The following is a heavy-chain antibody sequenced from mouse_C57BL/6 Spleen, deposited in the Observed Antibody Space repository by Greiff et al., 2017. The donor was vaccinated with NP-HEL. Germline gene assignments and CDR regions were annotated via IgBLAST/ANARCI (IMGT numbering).Heavy chain of an antibody. CDR3: ARNWGTTVVAGVDV. CDR1: GFSLTSYG. D-gene: IGHD1-1*01. V-gene: IGHV2-2*01. CDR2: IWSGGST. Sequence: VQLQESGPGLVQPSQSLSITCTVSGFSLTSYGVHWVRQSPGKGLEWLGVIWSGGSTDYNAAFISRLSISKDNSKSQVFFKMNSLQADDTAIYYCARNWGTTVVAGVDVWGTGTTVTVSS. J-gene: IGHJ1*03.